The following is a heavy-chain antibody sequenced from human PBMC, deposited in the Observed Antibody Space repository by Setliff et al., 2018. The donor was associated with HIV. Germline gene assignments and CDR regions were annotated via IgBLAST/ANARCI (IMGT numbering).Heavy chain of an antibody. Sequence: ASVKVSCKASGYTFISYGVSWVRQAPGQGLEWMGWISVKNGNTNYAQKFQGRVTMTRDTSISTAYMEVSSLRSDDTAVYYCARGRNYDSSGYGDYYYYMDVWGKGTTVTVSS. J-gene: IGHJ6*03. CDR1: GYTFISYG. V-gene: IGHV1-18*01. CDR3: ARGRNYDSSGYGDYYYYMDV. D-gene: IGHD3-22*01. CDR2: ISVKNGNT.